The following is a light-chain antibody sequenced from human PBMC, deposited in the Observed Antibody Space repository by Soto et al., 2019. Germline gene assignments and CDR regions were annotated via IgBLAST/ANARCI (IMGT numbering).Light chain of an antibody. CDR1: QSVSSS. J-gene: IGKJ1*01. Sequence: EIVVTQSPATLSVSPGERATLSCRASQSVSSSLAWYQQKPGQAPRLLIYDASNRATGIPARFSGSGSGTDFTLTISSLEPEDFAVYYCQQRTKWRTFGQGTKVDI. CDR3: QQRTKWRT. V-gene: IGKV3-11*01. CDR2: DAS.